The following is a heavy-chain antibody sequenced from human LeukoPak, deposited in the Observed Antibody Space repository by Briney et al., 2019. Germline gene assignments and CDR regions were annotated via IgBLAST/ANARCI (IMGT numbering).Heavy chain of an antibody. CDR3: AKGRVVAGSKSLTYHWLDP. V-gene: IGHV1-2*02. Sequence: ASVKVSCKASGYTFTGYYIHWVRQAPGQGLEWVGWINPNSGGAKYAQKFQDRVTMTRDTSISTAYMGLSRLRSDDTAVYYCAKGRVVAGSKSLTYHWLDPWGQGTLVTVSS. CDR1: GYTFTGYY. CDR2: INPNSGGA. D-gene: IGHD6-19*01. J-gene: IGHJ5*02.